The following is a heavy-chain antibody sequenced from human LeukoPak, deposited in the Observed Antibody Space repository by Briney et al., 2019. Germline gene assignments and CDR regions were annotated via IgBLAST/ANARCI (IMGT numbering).Heavy chain of an antibody. J-gene: IGHJ4*02. CDR3: ARGVTYDSSGFTWVYYFDY. D-gene: IGHD3-22*01. V-gene: IGHV4-59*01. CDR2: IYYSGST. CDR1: GGSISSYY. Sequence: SETLSLTCTVSGGSISSYYWSWIRQPPGKGLEWIGYIYYSGSTNYNPSLKSRVTISVDTSKNQFSLKLSSVTAADTAVYYCARGVTYDSSGFTWVYYFDYWGQGTLVTASS.